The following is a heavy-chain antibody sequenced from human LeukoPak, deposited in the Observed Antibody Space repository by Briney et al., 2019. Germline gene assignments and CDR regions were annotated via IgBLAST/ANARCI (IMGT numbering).Heavy chain of an antibody. D-gene: IGHD3-22*01. V-gene: IGHV3-48*01. Sequence: GGSLRLSCAASGFTFSSYTVNWVRQAPGKGLEWVSYIGSTSSTIFYADSVKGRFTISRDNAKNSLYLQMNSLRAEDTAVYYCARDHHRRLYDSQSRDTFDIWGQGTMVTVSS. CDR1: GFTFSSYT. CDR3: ARDHHRRLYDSQSRDTFDI. CDR2: IGSTSSTI. J-gene: IGHJ3*02.